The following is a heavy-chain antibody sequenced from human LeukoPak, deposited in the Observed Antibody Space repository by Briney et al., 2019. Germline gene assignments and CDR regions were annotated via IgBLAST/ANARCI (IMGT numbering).Heavy chain of an antibody. CDR3: ARDRFDDSSGYYYHYYYYIDV. Sequence: SETLSLTCTVSGGSILCSSYYWGWIRQPPGKGLEWIGSIYYSGSTHYNPSLKSRVTISVDTSKNQFSLKLSSVTAADTAVYYCARDRFDDSSGYYYHYYYYIDVWGKGTTVTVSS. CDR1: GGSILCSSYY. J-gene: IGHJ6*03. D-gene: IGHD3-22*01. CDR2: IYYSGST. V-gene: IGHV4-39*07.